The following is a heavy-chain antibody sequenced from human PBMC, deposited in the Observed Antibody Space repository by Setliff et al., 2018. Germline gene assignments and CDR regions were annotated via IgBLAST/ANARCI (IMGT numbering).Heavy chain of an antibody. Sequence: KTSETLSLTCTVSGGSISSYYWSWIRQPAGKGLEWIGHIYIGGSANYNPSLKSRVTMSIDTSKNQFSLKLNSVTAADMAVYYCARVATYAFDIWGQGTMVTVSS. CDR3: ARVATYAFDI. CDR1: GGSISSYY. J-gene: IGHJ3*02. V-gene: IGHV4-4*07. CDR2: IYIGGSA.